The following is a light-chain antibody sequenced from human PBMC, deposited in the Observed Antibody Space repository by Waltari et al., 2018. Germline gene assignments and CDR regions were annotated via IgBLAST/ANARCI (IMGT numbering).Light chain of an antibody. CDR2: RND. Sequence: QSVLSQPPSASGTPGQRGTISCSGTSSNIGNNVVTWYQQLPGEAPKLLIYRNDQRPSGVPDRFSGSKSGTSASLAISGLQSEDEADYYCAAWDDSLHGHWVFGGGTKVTVL. CDR1: SSNIGNNV. CDR3: AAWDDSLHGHWV. J-gene: IGLJ3*02. V-gene: IGLV1-44*01.